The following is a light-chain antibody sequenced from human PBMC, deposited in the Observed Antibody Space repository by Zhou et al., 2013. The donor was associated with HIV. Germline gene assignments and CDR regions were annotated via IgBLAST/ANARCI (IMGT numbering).Light chain of an antibody. CDR2: KAS. CDR3: QQYNTYPVT. CDR1: QNINNL. Sequence: DIQMTQSPSTLSASVGDRVTVTCRASQNINNLLAWYQQRPGKAPKLLIFKASTLESGAPSRFSGSASGTQFTLTISSLQPDDFATYFCQQYNTYPVTFGGGTKVEIK. V-gene: IGKV1-5*03. J-gene: IGKJ4*01.